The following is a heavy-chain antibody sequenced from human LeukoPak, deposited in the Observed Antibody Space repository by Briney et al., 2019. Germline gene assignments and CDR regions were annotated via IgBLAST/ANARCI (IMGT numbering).Heavy chain of an antibody. CDR2: IYPGDCDT. Sequence: GSLEISCKGSGYSFTSYWIGWGRPVPGKGLGGMGIIYPGDCDTIYSPSFQGQVTISADKSISTAYLQWSSLKASDTAMYYCARSGSSSFLFDYWGQGTLVTVSS. D-gene: IGHD6-6*01. J-gene: IGHJ4*02. V-gene: IGHV5-51*01. CDR3: ARSGSSSFLFDY. CDR1: GYSFTSYW.